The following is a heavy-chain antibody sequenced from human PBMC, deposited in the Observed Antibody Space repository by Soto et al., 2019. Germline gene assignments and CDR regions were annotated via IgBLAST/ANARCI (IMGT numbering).Heavy chain of an antibody. V-gene: IGHV3-30-3*01. CDR3: ARDSDSYGYGGYYFDY. D-gene: IGHD5-18*01. Sequence: QVQLVESGGGVVQPGRSLRLSCAASGFTFSSYAMHWVRQAPGKGLEWVAVISYDGSNKYYADSVKGRFTISRDNSKNTLYLQMNSLRAEDTAVYYCARDSDSYGYGGYYFDYWGQGTLVTVSS. CDR2: ISYDGSNK. CDR1: GFTFSSYA. J-gene: IGHJ4*02.